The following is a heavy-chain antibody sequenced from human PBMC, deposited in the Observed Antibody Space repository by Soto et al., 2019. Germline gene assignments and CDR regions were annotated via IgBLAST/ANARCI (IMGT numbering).Heavy chain of an antibody. CDR1: SSC. D-gene: IGHD2-15*01. Sequence: SSCRSWVQQATRKGLEWMGWISAYNGNTNYAQKLQGRVTMTTDTSTSTAYMELRSLRSDDTAVYYCARGCSGGSCYSAGYYGMDVSAQGITVTVPS. CDR2: ISAYNGNT. CDR3: ARGCSGGSCYSAGYYGMDV. J-gene: IGHJ6*01. V-gene: IGHV1-18*01.